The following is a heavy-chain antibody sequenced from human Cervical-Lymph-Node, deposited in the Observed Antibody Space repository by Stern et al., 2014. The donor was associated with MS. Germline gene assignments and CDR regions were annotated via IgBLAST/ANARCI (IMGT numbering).Heavy chain of an antibody. D-gene: IGHD3-22*01. V-gene: IGHV1-18*01. CDR2: ISPYTSNT. CDR3: ARVDYYESSGFFMY. Sequence: QVQLVESGPEVKKPGASVRVPCKASGYTFTMFGLSWVRQAPGQGLEWMGWISPYTSNTNFAEKFQGRVTLTTDTSTDTAYMELRNLKSDDTAVYYCARVDYYESSGFFMYWGQGTLVTVS. CDR1: GYTFTMFG. J-gene: IGHJ4*02.